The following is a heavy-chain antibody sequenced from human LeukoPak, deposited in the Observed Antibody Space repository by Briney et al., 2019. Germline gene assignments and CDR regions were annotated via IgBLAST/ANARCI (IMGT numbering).Heavy chain of an antibody. D-gene: IGHD3-10*01. J-gene: IGHJ4*02. V-gene: IGHV1-46*01. CDR2: INPSGGST. Sequence: ASVKVSCKASGYTFTSYYMHWVRQAPGQGLEWMGIINPSGGSTTYAQKFQGRVTMTRDTSTSTVYMELSSLGSEDTAVYYCARVQYYYGSGSYGFFDSWGQGTLVTVSS. CDR1: GYTFTSYY. CDR3: ARVQYYYGSGSYGFFDS.